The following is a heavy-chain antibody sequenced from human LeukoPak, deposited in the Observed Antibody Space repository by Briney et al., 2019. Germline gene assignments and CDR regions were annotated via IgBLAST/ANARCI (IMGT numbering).Heavy chain of an antibody. CDR3: ATWIWFGEPVGGYFDY. CDR2: FDPEDGET. J-gene: IGHJ4*02. Sequence: ASVKVSCKVSGYTLTELSIHWVRQAPGEGLEWMGGFDPEDGETLYAQEFQGRITLTEETSTATAYMELNSLRSEDTAVYYCATWIWFGEPVGGYFDYWGQGTLVTVSS. CDR1: GYTLTELS. V-gene: IGHV1-24*01. D-gene: IGHD3-10*01.